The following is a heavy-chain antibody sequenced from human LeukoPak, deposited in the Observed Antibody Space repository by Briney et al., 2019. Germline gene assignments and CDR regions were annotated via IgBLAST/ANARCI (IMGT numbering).Heavy chain of an antibody. CDR1: GGSYSGYY. J-gene: IGHJ1*01. D-gene: IGHD4-23*01. V-gene: IGHV4-34*01. CDR3: AREDYGGNSEYFQH. CDR2: INHSGST. Sequence: SETLSLTCAVYGGSYSGYYWSWIRQPPGKGLEWIGEINHSGSTNYNPSLKSRVTISVDTSKNQFSLKLSSVTAADTAVYYCAREDYGGNSEYFQHWGQGTLVTVSS.